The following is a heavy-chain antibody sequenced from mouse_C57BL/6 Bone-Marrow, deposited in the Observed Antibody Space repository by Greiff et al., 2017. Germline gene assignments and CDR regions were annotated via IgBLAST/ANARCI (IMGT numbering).Heavy chain of an antibody. CDR3: ARRGVGDAYWYFDV. V-gene: IGHV1-52*01. D-gene: IGHD3-1*01. J-gene: IGHJ1*03. CDR1: GYTFTSYW. CDR2: IDPSDSET. Sequence: QVQLKQPGAELVRPGSSVKLSCKASGYTFTSYWMHWVKQRPIQGLEWIGNIDPSDSETHYNQKFKDKATLTVDRSSSTAYMQLSSLTSEDSAVYYCARRGVGDAYWYFDVWGTGTTVTVSS.